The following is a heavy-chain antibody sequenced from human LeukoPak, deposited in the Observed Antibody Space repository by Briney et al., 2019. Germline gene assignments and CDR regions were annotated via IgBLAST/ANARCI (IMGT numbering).Heavy chain of an antibody. CDR2: INHSGST. CDR1: GDSISSSSYY. Sequence: PSETLSLTCTVSGDSISSSSYYWSWIRQPPGKGLEWIGEINHSGSTNYNPSLKSRVTISVDTSKNQFSLKLSSVTAADTAVYCCARGIRITMIVVVITTGLYYFDYWGQGTLVTVSS. V-gene: IGHV4-39*07. CDR3: ARGIRITMIVVVITTGLYYFDY. D-gene: IGHD3-22*01. J-gene: IGHJ4*02.